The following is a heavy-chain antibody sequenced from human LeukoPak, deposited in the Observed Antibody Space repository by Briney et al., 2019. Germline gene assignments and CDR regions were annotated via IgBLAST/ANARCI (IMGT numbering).Heavy chain of an antibody. CDR3: ARDLHCSSTSCYYGSNWFDP. J-gene: IGHJ5*02. V-gene: IGHV4-61*02. Sequence: SETLSLTCTVSGGSISSGSYYWSWIRQPAGKGLEWIGRIYTSGSTNYNPSLKSRVTISVDTSKNQFSLKLSSVTAADTAVYYCARDLHCSSTSCYYGSNWFDPWGQGTLVTVSS. D-gene: IGHD2-2*01. CDR2: IYTSGST. CDR1: GGSISSGSYY.